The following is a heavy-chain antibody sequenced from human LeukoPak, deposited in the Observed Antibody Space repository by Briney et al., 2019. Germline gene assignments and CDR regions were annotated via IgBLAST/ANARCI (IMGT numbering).Heavy chain of an antibody. CDR3: ARDEHSSGYHYDPEYFQH. D-gene: IGHD3-22*01. Sequence: GGSLRLSCAASGFTFSDYYMSWIRQAPGKGLEWVSYISSSSSYIYYADSVKGRFTISRDNAKNSMYLQMNSLRAEDTAVYYCARDEHSSGYHYDPEYFQHWGQGTLVTVSS. CDR2: ISSSSSYI. CDR1: GFTFSDYY. V-gene: IGHV3-11*06. J-gene: IGHJ1*01.